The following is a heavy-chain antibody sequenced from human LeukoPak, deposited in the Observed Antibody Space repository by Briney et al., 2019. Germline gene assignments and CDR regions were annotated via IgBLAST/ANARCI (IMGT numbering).Heavy chain of an antibody. CDR1: GDSVSSNSAA. V-gene: IGHV6-1*01. CDR3: ARGSSSSLNYYYGMDV. D-gene: IGHD6-6*01. J-gene: IGHJ6*02. CDR2: TYYRPKWYN. Sequence: SQTLSLTCAISGDSVSSNSAAWNWIRQSPSRGLEWLGRTYYRPKWYNDYAVSVKSRITINPDTSKNQFSLQLNSVTPEDTAVYYCARGSSSSLNYYYGMDVWGQGTTVTVSS.